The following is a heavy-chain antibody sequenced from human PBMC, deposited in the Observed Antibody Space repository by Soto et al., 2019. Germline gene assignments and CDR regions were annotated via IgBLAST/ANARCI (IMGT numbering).Heavy chain of an antibody. CDR1: GYSFTSYW. CDR2: IYSCDSDT. V-gene: IGHV5-51*01. CDR3: ARLYSSRWFPTEVYYNYGMDV. D-gene: IGHD6-13*01. J-gene: IGHJ6*02. Sequence: PGESLKISCKGSGYSFTSYWIGWVRQMPGKGLEWMGIIYSCDSDTRYSPSFQGQVTISADKSISTAYLQWSSLKASDTTMYYCARLYSSRWFPTEVYYNYGMDVWGQGTAVTVSS.